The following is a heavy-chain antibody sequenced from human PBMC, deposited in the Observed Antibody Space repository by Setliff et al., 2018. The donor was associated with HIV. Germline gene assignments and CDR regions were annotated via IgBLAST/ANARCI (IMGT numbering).Heavy chain of an antibody. CDR3: ARLRDSSGYYYVGGAFDI. J-gene: IGHJ3*02. CDR1: GYSFTGNW. V-gene: IGHV5-51*01. D-gene: IGHD3-22*01. CDR2: IYPGDSDT. Sequence: GESLKISCKGSGYSFTGNWIGWVRQMPGKGLEWMGIIYPGDSDTRYSPSFQGQVTISADKSISTAYLQWSSLKASDTAMYYCARLRDSSGYYYVGGAFDIWGQGTMVTVS.